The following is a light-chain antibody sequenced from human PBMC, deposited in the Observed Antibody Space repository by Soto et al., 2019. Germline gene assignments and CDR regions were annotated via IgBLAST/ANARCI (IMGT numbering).Light chain of an antibody. CDR1: QSVSSY. Sequence: EIVLTQSPATLSLSPGERATLSCRASQSVSSYLAWYQQKPDQAPRLLIYGASSRATGIPDRFSGSGSGTDFTLTISRLEPEDFAVYYCHHYRDTFGQGTRLEIK. V-gene: IGKV3-20*01. J-gene: IGKJ5*01. CDR2: GAS. CDR3: HHYRDT.